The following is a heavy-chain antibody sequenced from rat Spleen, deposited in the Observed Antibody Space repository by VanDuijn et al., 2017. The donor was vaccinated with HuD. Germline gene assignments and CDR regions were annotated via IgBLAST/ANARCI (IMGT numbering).Heavy chain of an antibody. J-gene: IGHJ2*01. Sequence: QVQLKETGPDLVQLTQTLSITCTVSGFSLTPYNIHWVRQPPGKGLEWMGAMRNGGGTDYNSAFKSRLSIGRDNSKSQVFLKMNSLQTDDTAKYFCAKHTTVDYFDYWGQGVMVTVSS. CDR1: GFSLTPYN. V-gene: IGHV2-64*01. CDR2: MRNGGGT. CDR3: AKHTTVDYFDY. D-gene: IGHD1-1*01.